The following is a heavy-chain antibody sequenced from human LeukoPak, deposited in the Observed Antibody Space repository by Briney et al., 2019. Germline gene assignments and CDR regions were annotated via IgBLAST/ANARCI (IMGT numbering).Heavy chain of an antibody. CDR3: ARDRYSGSYALYYYYGMDV. Sequence: GASGKVSCKASGGTFSSYAISWVRQAPGQGLEWMGGIIPIFGTANYAQKFQGRVTITADESTSTAYMELSSLRSEDTAVYYCARDRYSGSYALYYYYGMDVWGQGTTVTV. D-gene: IGHD1-26*01. CDR1: GGTFSSYA. CDR2: IIPIFGTA. J-gene: IGHJ6*02. V-gene: IGHV1-69*13.